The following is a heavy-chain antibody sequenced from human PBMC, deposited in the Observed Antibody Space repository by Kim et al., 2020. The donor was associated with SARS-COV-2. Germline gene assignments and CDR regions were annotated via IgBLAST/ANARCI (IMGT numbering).Heavy chain of an antibody. V-gene: IGHV3-7*03. CDR3: AREEADSSGWSD. D-gene: IGHD6-19*01. CDR1: GFTFSNYW. CDR2: IREDGGVK. J-gene: IGHJ4*02. Sequence: GGSLRLSCVASGFTFSNYWMTWVRQAPGKGLEWVANIREDGGVKQYMDSVKGRFTISRDNARNSLYLEVNSLRVDDTAMDYCAREEADSSGWSDWGQGTLVTVSS.